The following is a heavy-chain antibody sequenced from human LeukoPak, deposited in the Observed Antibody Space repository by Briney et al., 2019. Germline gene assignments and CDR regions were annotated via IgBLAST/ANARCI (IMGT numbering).Heavy chain of an antibody. V-gene: IGHV1-18*04. D-gene: IGHD2-2*01. Sequence: ASVKVSCKASGYTFTGYYMHWVRQAPGQGLEWMGWISAYNGNTIYAQKLQGRVTMTTDTSTTTAYMELRSLRSDDTAVYYCARSSSAYRPPLDYWGQGTLVTVSS. CDR1: GYTFTGYY. CDR2: ISAYNGNT. J-gene: IGHJ4*02. CDR3: ARSSSAYRPPLDY.